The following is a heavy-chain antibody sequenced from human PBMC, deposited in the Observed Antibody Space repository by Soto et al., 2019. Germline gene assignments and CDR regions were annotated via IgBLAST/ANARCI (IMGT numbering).Heavy chain of an antibody. Sequence: ASVKVSCKASGYTFTGYYMHWVRQAPGQGLEWMGWINPNSGGTNYAQKFQGWVTMTRDTSISTAYMELSRLRSDDTAVYYCAREGGYSYDRYGMDVWGQGTTVTVSS. CDR3: AREGGYSYDRYGMDV. J-gene: IGHJ6*02. D-gene: IGHD5-18*01. CDR2: INPNSGGT. CDR1: GYTFTGYY. V-gene: IGHV1-2*04.